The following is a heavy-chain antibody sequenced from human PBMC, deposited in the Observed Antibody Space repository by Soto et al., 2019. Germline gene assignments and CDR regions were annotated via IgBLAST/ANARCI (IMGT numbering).Heavy chain of an antibody. Sequence: QLQLQESGPGLVKPSETLSLSCTVSGGSVSSSNWYWSWIRQPPGKGLEWIGSISYSGSTHYKPSLKSRLTVSVDTSKNHISLKLNSVTAADTAVYYCARLGTYDGMDVWGQGTTVTVSS. CDR1: GGSVSSSNWY. CDR3: ARLGTYDGMDV. J-gene: IGHJ6*02. V-gene: IGHV4-39*02. D-gene: IGHD1-1*01. CDR2: ISYSGST.